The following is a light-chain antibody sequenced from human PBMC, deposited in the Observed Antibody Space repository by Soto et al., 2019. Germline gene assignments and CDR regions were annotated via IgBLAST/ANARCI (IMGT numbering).Light chain of an antibody. J-gene: IGLJ3*02. V-gene: IGLV2-14*01. CDR2: EVS. Sequence: QSALTQPASVSGSPGQSITISCTGTSSDIGYYNYVSWYQQHPGKAPKVIIYEVSNRPSGVSDRFSGSKSGNTASLTISGLQAEDEVDYYCSSYEDSSILMFGGGTKLTVL. CDR1: SSDIGYYNY. CDR3: SSYEDSSILM.